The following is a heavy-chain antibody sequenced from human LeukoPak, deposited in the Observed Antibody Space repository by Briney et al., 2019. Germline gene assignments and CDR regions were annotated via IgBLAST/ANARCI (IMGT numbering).Heavy chain of an antibody. D-gene: IGHD3-22*01. CDR3: ARHRGREGDYYDSSGYYYFDY. Sequence: SETLSLTCTVSGGSISSYYWSWIRQPPGKGLEWIGYIYYSGSTNYNPSLKSRVTISVDTSKNQFSLKLSSVTAADTAVYYCARHRGREGDYYDSSGYYYFDYWGQGTLVTVSS. CDR2: IYYSGST. V-gene: IGHV4-59*08. J-gene: IGHJ4*02. CDR1: GGSISSYY.